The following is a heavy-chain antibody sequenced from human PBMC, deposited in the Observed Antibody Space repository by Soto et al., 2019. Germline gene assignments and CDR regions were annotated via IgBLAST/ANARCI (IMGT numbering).Heavy chain of an antibody. CDR1: GYRFADRY. V-gene: IGHV1-2*02. J-gene: IGHJ3*02. CDR3: ANLDRDGYYGNALDI. D-gene: IGHD3-3*01. CDR2: VNPNTGGT. Sequence: SVEVSCKACGYRFADRYIRWVQQAHGQGLEWMGWVNPNTGGTNYAQRFHGRVTMTRDTSITTAYMDLISLRSDEKALFFCANLDRDGYYGNALDIWGQGTMVTLSS.